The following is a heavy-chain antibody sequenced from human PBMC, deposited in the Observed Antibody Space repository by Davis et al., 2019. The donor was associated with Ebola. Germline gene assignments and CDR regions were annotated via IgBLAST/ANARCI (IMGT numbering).Heavy chain of an antibody. CDR1: GFSFSSYA. CDR3: AKTSESCYKH. J-gene: IGHJ4*02. V-gene: IGHV3-23*01. Sequence: PGGSLRLSCAASGFSFSSYAMSWVRQAPGKGLEWVSLISDNGASTYYPDSAKGRFTISRDNAKNTLYLQMDSLRAEDTAIYYCAKTSESCYKHWGQGTLVTVSS. D-gene: IGHD1-26*01. CDR2: ISDNGAST.